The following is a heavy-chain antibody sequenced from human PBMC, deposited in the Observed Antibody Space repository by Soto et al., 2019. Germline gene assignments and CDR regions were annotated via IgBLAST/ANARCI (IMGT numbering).Heavy chain of an antibody. Sequence: QVQLQESGPGLVKPSETLSLTCTVSGGSISSYYWSWIRQPAGKGLEWIGRIYTSGSTNYNPSLKGGSAMAVDTSKNQWARKRSSVPAADAAVYYCARGGMTLGGGGLSFDYGGQGPLATVSS. J-gene: IGHJ4*02. CDR2: IYTSGST. CDR3: ARGGMTLGGGGLSFDY. CDR1: GGSISSYY. D-gene: IGHD3-16*01. V-gene: IGHV4-4*07.